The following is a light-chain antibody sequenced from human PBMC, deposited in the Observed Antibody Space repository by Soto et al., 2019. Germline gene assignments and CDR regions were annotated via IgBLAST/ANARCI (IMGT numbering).Light chain of an antibody. J-gene: IGKJ4*01. CDR1: QSLGSY. V-gene: IGKV3-11*01. CDR2: DAS. CDR3: QQRRYWPLT. Sequence: EIVLTQSPATLSLSPGERATLSCMASQSLGSYLAWSQQKRGQAPRLLIYDASNRATGIPARFSGSGSGTDFPLTISSLEPEDFAVYYCQQRRYWPLTFGGGTKVEIK.